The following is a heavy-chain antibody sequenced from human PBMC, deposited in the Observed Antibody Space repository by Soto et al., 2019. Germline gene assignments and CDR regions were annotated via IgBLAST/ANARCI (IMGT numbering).Heavy chain of an antibody. CDR2: ISYDGSNK. CDR3: AREGIAVAGPIDY. J-gene: IGHJ4*02. V-gene: IGHV3-30-3*01. Sequence: QVQLVESGGGVVQPGRSLRLSCAASGFTFSSYAMHWVRQAPGKGLEWVAVISYDGSNKYYADSVKGRFTISRDNSKNTLYLQMNSLRAEDTAVYYGAREGIAVAGPIDYWGQGTLVTVSS. CDR1: GFTFSSYA. D-gene: IGHD6-19*01.